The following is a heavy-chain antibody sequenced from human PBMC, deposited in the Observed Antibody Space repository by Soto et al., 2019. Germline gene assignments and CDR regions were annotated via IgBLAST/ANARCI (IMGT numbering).Heavy chain of an antibody. Sequence: QVQLQQWGAGLLKPSETLSLTCAVYGGSFSGYYWSWIRQPPGKGLEWIGEINHSGSTNYNPSLKSRVTISVDTSKNQFSLKLSSVTAADTAVYYCARAYSAGYCSGGSCYPGGAFDIWGQGTMVTVSS. CDR3: ARAYSAGYCSGGSCYPGGAFDI. CDR2: INHSGST. CDR1: GGSFSGYY. D-gene: IGHD2-15*01. J-gene: IGHJ3*02. V-gene: IGHV4-34*01.